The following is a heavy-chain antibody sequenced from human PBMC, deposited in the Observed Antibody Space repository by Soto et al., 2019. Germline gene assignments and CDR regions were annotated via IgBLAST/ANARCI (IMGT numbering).Heavy chain of an antibody. CDR2: ISSNGGST. V-gene: IGHV3-64D*08. Sequence: GGSLRLSCSASGFTFSSYAMHWVRQAPGKGLEYVSAISSNGGSTYYADSVKGRFTISRDNSKNTLYLQMSSLRAEDTAVYYCVAYYYDSSGLYWGQGTLVTVSS. CDR1: GFTFSSYA. J-gene: IGHJ4*02. D-gene: IGHD3-22*01. CDR3: VAYYYDSSGLY.